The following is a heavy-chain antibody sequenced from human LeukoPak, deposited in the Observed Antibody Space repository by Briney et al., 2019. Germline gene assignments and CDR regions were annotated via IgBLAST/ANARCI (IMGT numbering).Heavy chain of an antibody. D-gene: IGHD3-3*01. J-gene: IGHJ4*02. CDR1: GFTFSSYA. CDR2: ISGSGGST. V-gene: IGHV3-23*01. Sequence: GGSLRLSCAASGFTFSSYAMSWVRQAPGKGLEWVSAISGSGGSTYYADSVKGRFTISRDNSKNTLYLQIHSLRAEDTAVYYCAKLSPDVLRFLEWLHFDYWGQGTLLTVSS. CDR3: AKLSPDVLRFLEWLHFDY.